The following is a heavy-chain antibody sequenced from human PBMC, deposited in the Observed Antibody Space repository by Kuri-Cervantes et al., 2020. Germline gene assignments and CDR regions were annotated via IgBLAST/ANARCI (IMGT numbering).Heavy chain of an antibody. Sequence: GGSLRLSCAASGFTFSNAWMSWVRQAPGKGLEWVGRIKSKTDGGTTDYAAPVKGRFTISRDDSKNTLYLQMNSLKTEDTAVYYCTTTTSTYYDILTGYGYYYYGMDVWGQGTTVTVSS. J-gene: IGHJ6*02. CDR2: IKSKTDGGTT. CDR1: GFTFSNAW. V-gene: IGHV3-15*01. CDR3: TTTTSTYYDILTGYGYYYYGMDV. D-gene: IGHD3-9*01.